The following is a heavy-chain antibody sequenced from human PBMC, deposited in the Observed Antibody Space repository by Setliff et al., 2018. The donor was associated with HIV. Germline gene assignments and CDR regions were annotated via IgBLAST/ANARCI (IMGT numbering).Heavy chain of an antibody. V-gene: IGHV4-39*01. Sequence: SDTLSLTCIVSGGSIIMNNYYWAWIRQVPGRGLEWIGSISYSGATYYNPSLRSRVSISVDTSRNQFSLRLTSVTAADTSVYYCARDSTMIREGTDPWGQGTLVTVSS. CDR3: ARDSTMIREGTDP. CDR1: GGSIIMNNYY. J-gene: IGHJ5*02. D-gene: IGHD5-18*01. CDR2: ISYSGAT.